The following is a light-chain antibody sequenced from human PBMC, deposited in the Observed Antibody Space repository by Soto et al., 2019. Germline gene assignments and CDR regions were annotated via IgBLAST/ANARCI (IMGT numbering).Light chain of an antibody. CDR3: SAYTARSTLV. V-gene: IGLV2-14*02. CDR2: EVR. J-gene: IGLJ3*02. Sequence: QSALTQPASVSGSPGQSITISCTGTSSDVGSYNLVSWYQQHPATAPKLIIYEVRNRPSGISSRFSGSRSGNTASLTISGLQSEDEGDYYCSAYTARSTLVFGGGTKVTVL. CDR1: SSDVGSYNL.